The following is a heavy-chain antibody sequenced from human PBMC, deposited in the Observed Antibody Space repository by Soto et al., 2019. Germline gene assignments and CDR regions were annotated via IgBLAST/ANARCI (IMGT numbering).Heavy chain of an antibody. Sequence: ASVKVSCKASGYTFTSYDINWVRQATLQVLEWMVCMNPNSGNTGYAQKFQGRVTMTRNTSISTAHMELSSLRSADPAVYYCARGSSGWHWRQYYLADWGQGTLVTVSS. D-gene: IGHD6-19*01. V-gene: IGHV1-8*01. CDR2: MNPNSGNT. J-gene: IGHJ4*02. CDR3: ARGSSGWHWRQYYLAD. CDR1: GYTFTSYD.